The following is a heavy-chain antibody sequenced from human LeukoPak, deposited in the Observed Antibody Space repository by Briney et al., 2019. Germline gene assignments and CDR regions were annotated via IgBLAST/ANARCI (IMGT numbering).Heavy chain of an antibody. V-gene: IGHV3-66*01. J-gene: IGHJ4*02. CDR3: VKSYSGWTGNS. Sequence: GGSLRLSCAASGFSVSSNYMSWVRQAPGKRLESVSVIYGGGSTHHADSVKGRFTISRDNSKNTLSLQMNSLRDEDTAVYYCVKSYSGWTGNSWGQGTLVTVSS. CDR2: IYGGGST. CDR1: GFSVSSNY. D-gene: IGHD6-19*01.